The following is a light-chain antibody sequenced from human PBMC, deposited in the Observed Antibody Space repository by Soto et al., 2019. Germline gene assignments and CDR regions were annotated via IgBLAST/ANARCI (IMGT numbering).Light chain of an antibody. V-gene: IGKV1-5*01. CDR2: DAS. CDR1: QSISNW. J-gene: IGKJ2*01. Sequence: DIQMTQSPSTLSASVGDRVTITCRASQSISNWLGWYQQKPGKAPKFLIFDASNLASGVPSRFSGSGSGTEFTLTIGSLQPDDFATYYCQQYDSYPVTFGQGTKLEIK. CDR3: QQYDSYPVT.